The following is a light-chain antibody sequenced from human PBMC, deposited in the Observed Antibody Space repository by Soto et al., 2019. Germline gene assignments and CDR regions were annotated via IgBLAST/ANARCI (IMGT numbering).Light chain of an antibody. CDR1: SSDVGGYNY. CDR2: DVS. J-gene: IGLJ2*01. Sequence: QSVLTQPRSVPGSPGQSVTISCTGTSSDVGGYNYVSWYQQHPGKAPKFMIYDVSKRPSGVPDRFSGSKSGNTASLTISGLKAEDEADYSCCSYAGGYTVGFGGGTKLTVL. CDR3: CSYAGGYTVG. V-gene: IGLV2-11*01.